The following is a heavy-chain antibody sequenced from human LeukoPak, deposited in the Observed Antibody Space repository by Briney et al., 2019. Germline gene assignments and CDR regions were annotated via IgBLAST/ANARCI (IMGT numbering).Heavy chain of an antibody. CDR1: GGSFSGYY. V-gene: IGHV4-34*01. J-gene: IGHJ4*02. CDR2: INHSGST. D-gene: IGHD3-10*01. CDR3: ARARGSGSYYSSHYFDY. Sequence: SETLSLTCAVYGGSFSGYYWSWIRKPPGKGLEWIGEINHSGSTNYNPSLKSRVTISVDTSKNQFSLKLSSVTAADTAVYYCARARGSGSYYSSHYFDYWGQGTLVTVSS.